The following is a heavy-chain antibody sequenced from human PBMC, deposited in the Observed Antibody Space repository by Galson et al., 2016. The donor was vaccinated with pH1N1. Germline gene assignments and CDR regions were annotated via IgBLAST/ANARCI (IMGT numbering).Heavy chain of an antibody. CDR3: ARDSKGGIPFHY. D-gene: IGHD1-26*01. V-gene: IGHV1-2*02. CDR2: INPNSDVT. CDR1: GYTFTDYY. J-gene: IGHJ4*02. Sequence: SVKVSCKASGYTFTDYYIHWVRQAPGQGLEWMGWINPNSDVTKYAQKFQDRVTMTRDTSINTAYMELSGLTSDDTAVYYCARDSKGGIPFHYWGQGTLVTLSS.